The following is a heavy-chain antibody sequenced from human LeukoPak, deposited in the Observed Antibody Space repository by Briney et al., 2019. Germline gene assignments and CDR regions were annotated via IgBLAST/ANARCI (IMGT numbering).Heavy chain of an antibody. V-gene: IGHV3-23*01. CDR1: GFTFSSYA. CDR3: AKGGHSSGWYRNAFDI. J-gene: IGHJ3*02. CDR2: ISGSGGST. Sequence: GGSLRLSCAASGFTFSSYAMSWVRQAPGKGLEWVSAISGSGGSTYYADSVKGRFTISRDNSKNTLYLQMNSLRAEDTAVYYCAKGGHSSGWYRNAFDIWCQGTMVTVSS. D-gene: IGHD6-19*01.